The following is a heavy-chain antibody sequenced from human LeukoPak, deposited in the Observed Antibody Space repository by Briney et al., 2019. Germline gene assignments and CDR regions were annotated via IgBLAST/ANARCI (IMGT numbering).Heavy chain of an antibody. CDR3: AIDLGAHSSSSAFDY. V-gene: IGHV1-18*01. CDR1: GYTFTTYG. Sequence: ASVKVSCKASGYTFTTYGINWVRQAPGQGLEWMGWISAYNGNTNYAQKLQGRVTMTTDTSTSTAYMELRSLRPDDTAVYYCAIDLGAHSSSSAFDYWGQGTLVTVSS. CDR2: ISAYNGNT. J-gene: IGHJ4*02. D-gene: IGHD6-13*01.